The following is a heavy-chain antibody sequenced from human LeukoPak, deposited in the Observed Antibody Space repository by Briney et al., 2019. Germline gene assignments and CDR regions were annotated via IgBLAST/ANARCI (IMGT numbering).Heavy chain of an antibody. J-gene: IGHJ3*02. CDR1: GYTFTGYC. V-gene: IGHV1-2*02. CDR3: VRGRLTVADAFDI. D-gene: IGHD6-19*01. CDR2: IYPNSGGT. Sequence: ASVKVSSKASGYTFTGYCMHWVRQAPGQGLEWMGWIYPNSGGTNYAQKFQGRITMTRDTSISTAYMELSSLRSGDTAVYYCVRGRLTVADAFDIWGQGTMVTVSS.